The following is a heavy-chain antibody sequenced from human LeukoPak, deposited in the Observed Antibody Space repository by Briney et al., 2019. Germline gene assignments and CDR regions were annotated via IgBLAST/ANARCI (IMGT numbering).Heavy chain of an antibody. J-gene: IGHJ4*02. CDR1: GYTFTSYY. V-gene: IGHV1-46*01. CDR2: INPSGGST. Sequence: ASVKVSCKASGYTFTSYYMHWVRQAPGQGLEWMGIINPSGGSTSYAQKFQGRVTMTTDTSTSTAYMELRSLRSDDTAVYYCARVMGAIFDYWGQGTLVTVSS. CDR3: ARVMGAIFDY. D-gene: IGHD1-26*01.